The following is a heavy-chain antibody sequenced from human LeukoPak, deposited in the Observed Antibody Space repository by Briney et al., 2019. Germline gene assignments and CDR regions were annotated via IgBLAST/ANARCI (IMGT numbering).Heavy chain of an antibody. D-gene: IGHD2-2*01. CDR2: INPSNGGT. CDR1: GYTFTDYY. CDR3: ARANPLHCSSTSCLFDY. Sequence: ASVKVSCKASGYTFTDYYMHWVRQAPGQGLEWMGWINPSNGGTYSTQKFQGWVTMTRDTSISTAYMELSRLTSDDTAVYYCARANPLHCSSTSCLFDYWGQGSLVTVSS. V-gene: IGHV1-2*04. J-gene: IGHJ4*02.